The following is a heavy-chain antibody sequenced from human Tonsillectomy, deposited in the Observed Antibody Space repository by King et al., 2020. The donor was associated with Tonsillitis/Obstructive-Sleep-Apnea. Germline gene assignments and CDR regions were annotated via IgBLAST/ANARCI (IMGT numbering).Heavy chain of an antibody. CDR2: ISYDGSNK. V-gene: IGHV3-30*04. D-gene: IGHD5-18*01. CDR3: ARYRTLGYSYWLSYYYFYGMDV. Sequence: ESGGGVVQPGRSLRLSCAASKFTFSSYAMHWVRQAPGKGLEWVAVISYDGSNKYYADSVKGRFTISRDNSKNTLYLQMNSMRAEETALYYCARYRTLGYSYWLSYYYFYGMDVWGQGTTVTVSS. CDR1: KFTFSSYA. J-gene: IGHJ6*02.